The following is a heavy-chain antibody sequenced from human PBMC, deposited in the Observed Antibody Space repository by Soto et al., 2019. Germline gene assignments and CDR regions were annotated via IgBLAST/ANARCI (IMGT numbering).Heavy chain of an antibody. CDR2: IIPIFGTA. CDR1: GGTFSSYA. CDR3: ARDITIFGVVTAFDY. D-gene: IGHD3-3*01. Sequence: ASVKVSCKASGGTFSSYAISWVRQAPGQGLEWMGGIIPIFGTANYAQKFQGRVTITADESTSTAYMELSSLRSEDTAVYYCARDITIFGVVTAFDYWGQGTLVTVSS. V-gene: IGHV1-69*13. J-gene: IGHJ4*02.